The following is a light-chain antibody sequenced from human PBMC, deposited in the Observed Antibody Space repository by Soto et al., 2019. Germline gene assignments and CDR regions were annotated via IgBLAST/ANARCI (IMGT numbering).Light chain of an antibody. CDR1: SSNIGNNA. CDR3: ATCDISLNVYV. CDR2: YDD. J-gene: IGLJ1*01. Sequence: QSVLTQPPSVSEAPRQRVTISCSGSSSNIGNNAVNWYQQLPGKAPKLLIYYDDLLPSGVSDRFSGSKSGTSASLAISGLLSVDDADYYCATCDISLNVYVFGTRTKLTVL. V-gene: IGLV1-36*01.